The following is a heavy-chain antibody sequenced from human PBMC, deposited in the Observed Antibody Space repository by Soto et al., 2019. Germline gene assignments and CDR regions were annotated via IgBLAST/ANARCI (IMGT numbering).Heavy chain of an antibody. Sequence: QVQLVESGGCVVQPGRSLRLSCVASGFTFSSYGMNWVRQAPGKGLECVAIISYDRSNTYYADSVKGRFTISRDNSKNTLYLQMNSLRAEDTSVYYCAKEGGLSGSYYISSSYYFDYWGQGTLVTVSS. V-gene: IGHV3-30*18. D-gene: IGHD1-26*01. J-gene: IGHJ4*02. CDR2: ISYDRSNT. CDR3: AKEGGLSGSYYISSSYYFDY. CDR1: GFTFSSYG.